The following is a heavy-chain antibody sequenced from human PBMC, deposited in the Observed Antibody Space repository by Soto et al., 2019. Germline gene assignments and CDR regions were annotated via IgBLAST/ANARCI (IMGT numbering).Heavy chain of an antibody. J-gene: IGHJ4*02. V-gene: IGHV3-53*04. CDR3: ARGADYDSSGSTFDY. CDR2: IDSGGST. Sequence: EVQLVESGGGLVQPGGSLRLSCAASGFTVSSNYMSWVRQAPGKGLEWVSVIDSGGSTYYADSVKGRFTISRHNSKNTLYLQMNSLRAEDTAVYYCARGADYDSSGSTFDYWGQGTLVTVSS. D-gene: IGHD3-22*01. CDR1: GFTVSSNY.